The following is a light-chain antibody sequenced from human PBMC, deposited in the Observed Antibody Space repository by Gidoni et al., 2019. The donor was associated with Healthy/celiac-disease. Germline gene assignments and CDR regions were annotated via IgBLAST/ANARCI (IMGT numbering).Light chain of an antibody. CDR2: GAS. V-gene: IGKV3-20*01. CDR1: QSVSSSY. J-gene: IGKJ4*01. CDR3: QQYGSSPPLT. Sequence: EIVLTQSPGTLSLSPGERATLSCRARQSVSSSYLAWYQQKPGQAPRLLMYGASSRATGIPDRFSGSGSGTDFTLTISRLEPEDFAVYYCQQYGSSPPLTFGGGTKVEIK.